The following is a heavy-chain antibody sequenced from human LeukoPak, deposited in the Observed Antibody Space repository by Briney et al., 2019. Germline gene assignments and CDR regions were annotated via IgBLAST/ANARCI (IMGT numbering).Heavy chain of an antibody. J-gene: IGHJ3*02. CDR2: IYYSGST. CDR1: GGSVSSGTYY. Sequence: SEALSLTCTVSGGSVSSGTYYWSWIRQPPGKGLEWIGYIYYSGSTNYNPSLKSRVTISVDTSKNQCSLKLSSVTTADTAVYYCTRSTNLEAFDIWGQGTMVTVSS. CDR3: TRSTNLEAFDI. D-gene: IGHD2-8*01. V-gene: IGHV4-61*01.